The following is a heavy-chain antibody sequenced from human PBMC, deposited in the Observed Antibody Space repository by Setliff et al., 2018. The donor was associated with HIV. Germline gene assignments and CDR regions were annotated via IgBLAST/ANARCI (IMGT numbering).Heavy chain of an antibody. V-gene: IGHV4-39*07. CDR3: ARASRWGSIPFDY. CDR2: IYYSGTT. D-gene: IGHD2-21*01. Sequence: PSETLSLTCTVSGGSISSTNYYWGWIRQTPGKGLEWIGSIYYSGTTYYNPSLKSRVTISVDTSKNQFSLKLSSVTAADTAVYFCARASRWGSIPFDYWGQGTLVTVSS. CDR1: GGSISSTNYY. J-gene: IGHJ4*02.